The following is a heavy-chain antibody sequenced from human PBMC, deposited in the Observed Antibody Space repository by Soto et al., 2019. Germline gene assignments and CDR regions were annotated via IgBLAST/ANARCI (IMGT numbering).Heavy chain of an antibody. V-gene: IGHV1-18*01. Sequence: ASVKVSCKASGYSFTSYGITWVRQAPGQGLEWMGWISPYNGNTYYAQKLQVRVTLTTDTSTSTAYMELRSLRSDDTAVYFRARGDRGDYFDYWGQGTLVTVSS. CDR1: GYSFTSYG. J-gene: IGHJ4*02. D-gene: IGHD3-10*01. CDR3: ARGDRGDYFDY. CDR2: ISPYNGNT.